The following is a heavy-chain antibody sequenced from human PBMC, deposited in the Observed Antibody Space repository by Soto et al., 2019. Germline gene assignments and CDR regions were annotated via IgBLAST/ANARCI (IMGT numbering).Heavy chain of an antibody. D-gene: IGHD2-15*01. CDR2: VSNSGTST. V-gene: IGHV3-23*01. CDR3: VKDLAASGWFDP. CDR1: GFMFSGYA. J-gene: IGHJ5*02. Sequence: EVQLLESGGGLAQPGESLTLSCAASGFMFSGYAMSWVRQAPGKGLEWVSAVSNSGTSTYYADSVKGRFTISRDNSKNTLYLQMSSLGAEDTALYYCVKDLAASGWFDPWGQGTLVIVSS.